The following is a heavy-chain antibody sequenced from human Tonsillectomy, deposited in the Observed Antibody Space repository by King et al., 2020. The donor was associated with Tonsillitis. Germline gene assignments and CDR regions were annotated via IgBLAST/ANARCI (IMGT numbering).Heavy chain of an antibody. CDR1: GFTFSSYA. CDR2: ISSNGGST. Sequence: VQLVESGGGLVQPGGSLRLSCSASGFTFSSYAMHWVRQAPGKGLEYVSAISSNGGSTYYADSVKGRFTISRANSNNTMYIQMRSLRAEDTAVYYCVKVGVDCSSWYQPARTIDYWGQGTLVTVSS. V-gene: IGHV3-64D*06. CDR3: VKVGVDCSSWYQPARTIDY. J-gene: IGHJ4*02. D-gene: IGHD6-13*01.